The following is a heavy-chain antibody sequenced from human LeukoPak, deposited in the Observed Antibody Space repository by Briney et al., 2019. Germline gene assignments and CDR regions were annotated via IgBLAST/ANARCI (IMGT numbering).Heavy chain of an antibody. CDR2: IIPILGIA. V-gene: IGHV1-69*04. Sequence: GASVKVSCKASGGTFSSYAISWVRQAPGQGLEWMGRIIPILGIANYAQKFQGRVTITADKSTSTAYMELSSLRSEDTAVYYCARNEDGGNPVYYYYYGMDVWGQGTTVTVSS. J-gene: IGHJ6*02. CDR3: ARNEDGGNPVYYYYYGMDV. D-gene: IGHD4-23*01. CDR1: GGTFSSYA.